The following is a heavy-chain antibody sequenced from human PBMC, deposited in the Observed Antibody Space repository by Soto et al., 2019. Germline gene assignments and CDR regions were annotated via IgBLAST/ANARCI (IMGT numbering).Heavy chain of an antibody. CDR2: MNPNSGNT. Sequence: ASVKVSCKASGYTFTSYYINWVRQATGQGLEWMGWMNPNSGNTGYAQKFQGRVTMTRNTSISTAYMELSSLRSEDTAVYYCARAVMRYFLWFDPWGQGTLVTVSS. CDR1: GYTFTSYY. CDR3: ARAVMRYFLWFDP. D-gene: IGHD3-9*01. J-gene: IGHJ5*02. V-gene: IGHV1-8*01.